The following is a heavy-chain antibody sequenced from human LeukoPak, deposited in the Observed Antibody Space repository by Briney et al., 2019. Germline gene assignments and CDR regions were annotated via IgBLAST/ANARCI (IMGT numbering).Heavy chain of an antibody. CDR2: IYYSGST. D-gene: IGHD2-2*01. V-gene: IGHV4-59*01. J-gene: IGHJ6*02. CDR1: GGSISSYY. Sequence: SETLSLTCSVSGGSISSYYWSWIRQPPGKGLEYIGYIYYSGSTNYNPSLKSRVTISVDTSKDQFSLNLTSVTAADTSVYYCARLKCISTTCPSRYVMDVWGQGTTVTVSS. CDR3: ARLKCISTTCPSRYVMDV.